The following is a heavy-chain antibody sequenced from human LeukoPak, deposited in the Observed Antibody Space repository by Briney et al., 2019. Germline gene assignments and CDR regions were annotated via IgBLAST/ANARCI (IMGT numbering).Heavy chain of an antibody. CDR1: GFTFSSYG. CDR3: AKDPLGVG. CDR2: TSGSGGST. V-gene: IGHV3-23*01. D-gene: IGHD3-10*01. Sequence: GRSLRLSCAASGFTFSSYGMTWVRQAPGKGLEWISGTSGSGGSTYYANSVKGRFTISRDNSKNTLYLQMNSLRAEDTAVYYCAKDPLGVGWGQGTLVTVSS. J-gene: IGHJ4*02.